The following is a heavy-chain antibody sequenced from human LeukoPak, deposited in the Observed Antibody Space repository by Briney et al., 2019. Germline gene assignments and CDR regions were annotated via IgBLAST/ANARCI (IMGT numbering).Heavy chain of an antibody. CDR3: TRAPIDYYDSSGYSRWDDY. J-gene: IGHJ4*02. V-gene: IGHV3-49*04. D-gene: IGHD3-22*01. Sequence: PGRSLRLSCTASGFTFGDYAMSWVRQAPGKGLEWVGFIRSKAYGGTTEYAASVKGRFTISRDDSKSIAYLQMNSLKTEDTAVYYCTRAPIDYYDSSGYSRWDDYWGQGTLVNVSS. CDR1: GFTFGDYA. CDR2: IRSKAYGGTT.